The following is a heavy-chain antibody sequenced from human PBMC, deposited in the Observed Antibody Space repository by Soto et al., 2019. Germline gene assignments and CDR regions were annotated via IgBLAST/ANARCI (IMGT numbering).Heavy chain of an antibody. CDR1: GFTFSSYS. CDR3: ARGDCSGGSCYSSDAFDI. Sequence: PGGSLRLSXAASGFTFSSYSMNWVRQAPGKELEWVSYISSSSSTIYYADSVKGRFTISRDNAKNSLYLQMNSLRDEDTAVYYCARGDCSGGSCYSSDAFDIWGQGTMVTVSS. CDR2: ISSSSSTI. D-gene: IGHD2-15*01. J-gene: IGHJ3*02. V-gene: IGHV3-48*02.